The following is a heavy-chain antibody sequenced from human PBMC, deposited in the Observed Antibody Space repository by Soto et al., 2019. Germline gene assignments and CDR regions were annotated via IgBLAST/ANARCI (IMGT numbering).Heavy chain of an antibody. V-gene: IGHV4-39*01. CDR1: GGSISSSSYY. CDR3: ARLEGGAGQFDY. Sequence: QLQLQESGPGLVKPSETLSLTCTVSGGSISSSSYYWGWIRQPPGKGLEWIGSIYYSGSTYYNPSIRSRVTISVDTSKNQFSLKLSSVTAADTAVYYCARLEGGAGQFDYWGQGTLVTVSS. J-gene: IGHJ4*02. D-gene: IGHD3-16*01. CDR2: IYYSGST.